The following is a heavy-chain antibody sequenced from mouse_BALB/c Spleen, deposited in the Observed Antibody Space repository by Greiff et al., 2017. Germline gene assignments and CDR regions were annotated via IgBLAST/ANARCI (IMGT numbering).Heavy chain of an antibody. CDR2: IRLKSNNYAT. Sequence: EVKLEESGGGLVQPGGSMKLSCVASGFTFSNYWMNWVRQSPEKGLEWVAEIRLKSNNYATHYAESVKGRFTISRDDSKSSVYLQMNNLRAEDTGMYYCTRRGSSGTGYAMDYWGQGTSVTVSS. CDR1: GFTFSNYW. J-gene: IGHJ4*01. CDR3: TRRGSSGTGYAMDY. D-gene: IGHD3-1*01. V-gene: IGHV6-6*02.